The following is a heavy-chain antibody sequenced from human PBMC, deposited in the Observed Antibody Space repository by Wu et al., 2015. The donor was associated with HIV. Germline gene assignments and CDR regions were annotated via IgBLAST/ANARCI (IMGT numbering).Heavy chain of an antibody. J-gene: IGHJ3*02. Sequence: QVQLVQSGAEVKKPGASVKVSCKASGYTFTSYGISWVRQAPGQGLEWMGWISAYNGNTNYAQKLQGRVTMTTDTSTSTAYMELRSLRSDDTAVYYCARDFNYYDSSGYPPGAFDIWGQGTMVTVSS. V-gene: IGHV1-18*01. CDR3: ARDFNYYDSSGYPPGAFDI. D-gene: IGHD3-22*01. CDR1: GYTFTSYG. CDR2: ISAYNGNT.